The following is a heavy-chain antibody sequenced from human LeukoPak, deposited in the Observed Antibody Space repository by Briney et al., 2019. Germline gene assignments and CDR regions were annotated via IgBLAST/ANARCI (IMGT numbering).Heavy chain of an antibody. CDR1: GFTFDDYG. D-gene: IGHD6-13*01. V-gene: IGHV3-20*04. J-gene: IGHJ5*02. CDR2: INWNGGST. CDR3: TTSYSGNSWYDWFGP. Sequence: PGGSLRLSCAASGFTFDDYGMSWVRQAPGKGLEWVSGINWNGGSTGYADSVKGRFTISRDNAKNSLYLQMNSLRAEDTALYFCTTSYSGNSWYDWFGPWGQGTLVTVSS.